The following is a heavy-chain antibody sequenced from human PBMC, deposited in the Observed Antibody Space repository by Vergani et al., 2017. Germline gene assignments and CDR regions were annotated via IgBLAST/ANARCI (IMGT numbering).Heavy chain of an antibody. CDR2: IYPSGRT. V-gene: IGHV4-61*02. Sequence: QVQLQESGPGLVKPSQTLSLTCTVSGGPISSGSYYWSWIRQPAGKGLEWIGRIYPSGRTNYNPSLKSRVTISVDTSKNQFYLKLSSVTAADTAVYYCARGKGCSGGSCYRYFDYWGQGTLVTVSS. CDR1: GGPISSGSYY. CDR3: ARGKGCSGGSCYRYFDY. D-gene: IGHD2-15*01. J-gene: IGHJ4*02.